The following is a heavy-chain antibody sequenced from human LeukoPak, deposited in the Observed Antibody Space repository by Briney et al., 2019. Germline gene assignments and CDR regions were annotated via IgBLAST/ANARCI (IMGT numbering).Heavy chain of an antibody. V-gene: IGHV4-34*01. CDR1: GGSFSGYY. CDR2: INHSGST. D-gene: IGHD3-22*01. CDR3: ARGKYYDSRGYSPRAFDI. Sequence: PAETLSLIYAVYGGSFSGYYWSWIRQPPGKGLEWIGEINHSGSTNYNPSLKSRVTISVDTSKNQFSLKLSSVTAADTAVYYCARGKYYDSRGYSPRAFDIWGQ. J-gene: IGHJ3*02.